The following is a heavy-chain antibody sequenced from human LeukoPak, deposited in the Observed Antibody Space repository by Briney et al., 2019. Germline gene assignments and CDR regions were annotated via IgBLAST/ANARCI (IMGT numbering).Heavy chain of an antibody. J-gene: IGHJ1*01. CDR2: INGDGSTT. CDR3: ATGNYYDSRGYYTFGH. D-gene: IGHD3-22*01. V-gene: IGHV3-74*01. Sequence: PGGSLRLSCAAFGFTFSRYWMHWVRQAPGEGLVWVSRINGDGSTTSYADSVKGGFTISRDNAKNTLYLQMNSLRAEDTAVYYCATGNYYDSRGYYTFGHWGQGTLVTVSS. CDR1: GFTFSRYW.